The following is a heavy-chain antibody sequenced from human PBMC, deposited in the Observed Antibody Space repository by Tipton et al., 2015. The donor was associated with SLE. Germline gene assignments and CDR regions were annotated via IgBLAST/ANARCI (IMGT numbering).Heavy chain of an antibody. CDR2: INPNSGGT. CDR1: GYTFTGYY. Sequence: QLVQSGAEVKKPGASVKVSCKASGYTFTGYYMHWVRQAPGQGLEWMGRINPNSGGTNYAQKFQGRVTMTRDTSTSTVYMELSSLRSEDTAVYYCARAPARRPFDYWGQGTLVTVSS. D-gene: IGHD6-6*01. J-gene: IGHJ4*02. CDR3: ARAPARRPFDY. V-gene: IGHV1-2*06.